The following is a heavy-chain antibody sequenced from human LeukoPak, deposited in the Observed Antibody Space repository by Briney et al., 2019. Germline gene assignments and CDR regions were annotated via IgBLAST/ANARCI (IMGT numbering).Heavy chain of an antibody. CDR3: ARGLGGYYTKYYFDY. D-gene: IGHD3-10*01. CDR2: IYYSGST. Sequence: PSETLSLTCTVSGGSISSSSYYWGWIRQPPGKGLEWIGSIYYSGSTYYNPSLKSRVTISVDTSKNQFSLKLSSVTAADTAVYYCARGLGGYYTKYYFDYWGQGTLVTVSS. J-gene: IGHJ4*02. CDR1: GGSISSSSYY. V-gene: IGHV4-39*07.